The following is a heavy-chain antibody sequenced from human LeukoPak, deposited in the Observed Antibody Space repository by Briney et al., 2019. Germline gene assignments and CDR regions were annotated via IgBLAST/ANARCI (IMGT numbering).Heavy chain of an antibody. CDR2: ISSGGDT. CDR3: AKGVGGYYFDY. CDR1: GLTFSTYA. J-gene: IGHJ4*02. Sequence: GGSLRLSCAATGLTFSTYAMSWVRQAPGKGLEWISIISSGGDTYYADSVKGRFTISTDNSKNTLDLQMSSLRAEDTAVYYCAKGVGGYYFDYWGQGTLVTASS. D-gene: IGHD2-15*01. V-gene: IGHV3-23*01.